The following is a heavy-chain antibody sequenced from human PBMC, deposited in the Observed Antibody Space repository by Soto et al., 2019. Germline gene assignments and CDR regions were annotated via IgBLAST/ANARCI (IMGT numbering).Heavy chain of an antibody. J-gene: IGHJ5*02. V-gene: IGHV3-15*01. CDR2: IKSKSDGGTT. CDR1: GFSFSNAW. Sequence: EVQLVESGGGLVKPGGSLRLSCAASGFSFSNAWMSWVRQAPGKGLEWVGRIKSKSDGGTTDYAAPVKGRFTISRDDSKNTLFLQMNSLKTEDTGVYYCTPPSGSWLDPWGQGTLVIVSA. D-gene: IGHD1-26*01. CDR3: TPPSGSWLDP.